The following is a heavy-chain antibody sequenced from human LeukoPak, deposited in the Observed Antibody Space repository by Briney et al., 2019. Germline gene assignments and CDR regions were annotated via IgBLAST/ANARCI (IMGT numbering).Heavy chain of an antibody. J-gene: IGHJ5*02. V-gene: IGHV4-31*03. CDR1: GGSISSGGYY. D-gene: IGHD3-10*01. Sequence: PSQTLSLTCTVSGGSISSGGYYWSWIRQHPGKGLEWIGYIYYSGSTYYNPSLKSRVTISVDTSNNQFSLKLSSVTAADTAVYYCARWFGSGRKWFDPWGQGTLVTVSS. CDR2: IYYSGST. CDR3: ARWFGSGRKWFDP.